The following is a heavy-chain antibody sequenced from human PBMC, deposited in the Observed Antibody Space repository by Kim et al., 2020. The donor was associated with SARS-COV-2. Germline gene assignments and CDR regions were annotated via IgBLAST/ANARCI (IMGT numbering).Heavy chain of an antibody. CDR3: ARDHHGSGSYWVY. D-gene: IGHD3-10*01. Sequence: YADSVKGRFTISRYNSKNTLYLQMNGLRAEDTAVYYCARDHHGSGSYWVYWGQGTLVTVSS. J-gene: IGHJ4*02. V-gene: IGHV3-33*01.